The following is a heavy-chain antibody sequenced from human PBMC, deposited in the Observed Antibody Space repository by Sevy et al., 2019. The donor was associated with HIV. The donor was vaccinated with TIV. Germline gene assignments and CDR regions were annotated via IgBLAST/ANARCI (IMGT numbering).Heavy chain of an antibody. CDR3: ARGVYCSGGSGQDYGMDV. J-gene: IGHJ6*02. D-gene: IGHD2-15*01. Sequence: GGSLRLSCAASGFTFSSYSMNWVRQAPGKGLEWVSYISSSSSTIYYADSVKGRFTISRDNAKNSLYLQMNSLRDEDTAVYYCARGVYCSGGSGQDYGMDVWGQGTTVTVS. CDR1: GFTFSSYS. CDR2: ISSSSSTI. V-gene: IGHV3-48*02.